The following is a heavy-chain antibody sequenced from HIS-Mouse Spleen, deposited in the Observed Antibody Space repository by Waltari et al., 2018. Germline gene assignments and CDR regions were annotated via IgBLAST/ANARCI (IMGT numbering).Heavy chain of an antibody. J-gene: IGHJ3*02. Sequence: QVQLVESGGGVVQPGRSLRLSCAASGFTFSSYAMHWVRQAPGKGLEWVAVISYDGSNKYYADSVKGRFTISRDNSKNTLYLQMNSLRAEDTAVYYCARVNGIAVAGTDAFDIWGQVTMVTVSS. V-gene: IGHV3-30-3*01. CDR1: GFTFSSYA. CDR2: ISYDGSNK. D-gene: IGHD6-19*01. CDR3: ARVNGIAVAGTDAFDI.